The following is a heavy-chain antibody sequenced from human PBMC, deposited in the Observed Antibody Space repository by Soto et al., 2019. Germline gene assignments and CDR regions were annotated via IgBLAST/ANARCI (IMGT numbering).Heavy chain of an antibody. J-gene: IGHJ3*02. V-gene: IGHV1-3*01. D-gene: IGHD2-2*01. CDR3: ASDLGYCSSTSCRNDAFDI. Sequence: ASVKVSCKASGYTFTSYAMHWVRQAPGQRLEWMGWINAGNGNTKYSQKFQGRVTITRDTSASTAYMELSSLRSEDTAVYYCASDLGYCSSTSCRNDAFDIWGQGTMVTVSS. CDR2: INAGNGNT. CDR1: GYTFTSYA.